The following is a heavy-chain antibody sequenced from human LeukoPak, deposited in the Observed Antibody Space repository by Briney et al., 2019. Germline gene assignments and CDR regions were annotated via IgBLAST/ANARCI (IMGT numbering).Heavy chain of an antibody. CDR3: ARDPGYSSSWYQGGYFDY. CDR1: GFTFSSYS. CDR2: ISSSSSTI. V-gene: IGHV3-48*04. Sequence: PGGSLRLSCAASGFTFSSYSMNWVRQAPGKGLEWVSYISSSSSTIYYADSVKGRFTISRDNAKNSLYLQMNSLRAEDTAVYYCARDPGYSSSWYQGGYFDYWGQGTLVTVSS. D-gene: IGHD6-13*01. J-gene: IGHJ4*02.